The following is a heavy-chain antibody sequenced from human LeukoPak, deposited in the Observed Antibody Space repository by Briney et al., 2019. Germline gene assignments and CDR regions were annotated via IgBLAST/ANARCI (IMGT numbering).Heavy chain of an antibody. J-gene: IGHJ4*02. Sequence: PGGSLRLPCTSSGFNFGDTSMSWVRQAPGKGLEWVGFITSKRYGGTTKYAASVEGRFTISRDDSKSIAYLQMNSLKTEDTAMYYCTRDDSPGYDWGQGTLVTVSS. CDR3: TRDDSPGYD. CDR2: ITSKRYGGTT. V-gene: IGHV3-49*04. D-gene: IGHD2-15*01. CDR1: GFNFGDTS.